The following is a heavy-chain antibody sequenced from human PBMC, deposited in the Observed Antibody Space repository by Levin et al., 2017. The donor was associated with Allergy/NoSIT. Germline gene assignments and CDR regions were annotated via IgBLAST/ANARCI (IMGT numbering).Heavy chain of an antibody. CDR1: GGSISDYF. J-gene: IGHJ5*02. Sequence: SETLSLTCTVSGGSISDYFWSWIRQPPGKGLEWIGHIYYNGRTTYNPSLKSRVTISVDTSKTQFSLSLGSVTAADTAMYFCARVNLWSGFFTWFDPWGQGTLVTVSS. V-gene: IGHV4-59*01. D-gene: IGHD3-3*01. CDR2: IYYNGRT. CDR3: ARVNLWSGFFTWFDP.